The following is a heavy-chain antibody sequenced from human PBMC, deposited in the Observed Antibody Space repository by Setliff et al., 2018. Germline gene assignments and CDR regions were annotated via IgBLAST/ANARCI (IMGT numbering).Heavy chain of an antibody. V-gene: IGHV3-64*01. CDR3: ARAGAAAGTFVN. CDR2: ISADGERT. Sequence: GGSLRLSCAASGFTFRTTDMHWVRQAPGKGPEYVSTISADGERTYYANSVKGRFTISRDNSKNTLYLQMGSLRTEDMAVYHCARAGAAAGTFVNWGQGTLVTVSS. D-gene: IGHD6-13*01. CDR1: GFTFRTTD. J-gene: IGHJ4*02.